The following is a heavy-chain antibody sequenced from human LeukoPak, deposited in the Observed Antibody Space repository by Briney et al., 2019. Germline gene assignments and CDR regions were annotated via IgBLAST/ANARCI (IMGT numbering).Heavy chain of an antibody. CDR2: ITGSSTYI. V-gene: IGHV3-21*01. Sequence: GGSLRLSCAASGFTFSSYSMNWVRQAPGKGLEWVSSITGSSTYIHYADSVKGRFTISRDNAKNSLYLQMNCLRAEDTAVYYCARGFADFVWGSYPSSYWGQGILVTVSS. CDR3: ARGFADFVWGSYPSSY. J-gene: IGHJ4*02. CDR1: GFTFSSYS. D-gene: IGHD3-16*02.